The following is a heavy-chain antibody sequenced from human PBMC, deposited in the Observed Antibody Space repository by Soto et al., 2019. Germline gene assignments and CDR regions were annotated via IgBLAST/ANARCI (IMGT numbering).Heavy chain of an antibody. V-gene: IGHV3-7*04. J-gene: IGHJ6*02. CDR2: IKQDGCDK. CDR3: ARGAVAGTSYYYYYGMDV. D-gene: IGHD6-19*01. CDR1: GFTFSISW. Sequence: AASLRLSCLASGFTFSISWFSWVRQAPGQGLEWVVNIKQDGCDKYYVDSVKGRFTISRVNAKNSLYLQMNSLSAEDTAVYYCARGAVAGTSYYYYYGMDVWGQGT.